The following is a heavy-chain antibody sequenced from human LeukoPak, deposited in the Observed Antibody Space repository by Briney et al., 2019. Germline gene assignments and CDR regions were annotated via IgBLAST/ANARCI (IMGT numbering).Heavy chain of an antibody. CDR3: ARVQSDSSGYYRYYFDY. CDR1: GGSISSGSYY. J-gene: IGHJ4*02. Sequence: PSETLSLTCTVSGGSISSGSYYWSWIRQPAGKGLEWIGRIYTSGSTNYNPSLKSRVTKSVDTSKNQFSLKLSSVTAADTAVYYCARVQSDSSGYYRYYFDYGGQGTLVTVSS. D-gene: IGHD3-22*01. V-gene: IGHV4-61*02. CDR2: IYTSGST.